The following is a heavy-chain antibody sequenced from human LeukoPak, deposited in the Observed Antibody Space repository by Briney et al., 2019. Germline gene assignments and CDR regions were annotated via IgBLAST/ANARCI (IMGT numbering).Heavy chain of an antibody. D-gene: IGHD3-22*01. CDR1: GYSISNAYY. J-gene: IGHJ4*02. CDR2: IYTTGST. V-gene: IGHV4-4*07. Sequence: SETLSLTCSVSGYSISNAYYWGWIRQPAGKGLEWIGRIYTTGSTYYNHFLKSRVTMAVDTSKNQFSLRLSSVTAADTAVYYCARDGFYDSSGYYYNWVFDYWGQGTLVTVSS. CDR3: ARDGFYDSSGYYYNWVFDY.